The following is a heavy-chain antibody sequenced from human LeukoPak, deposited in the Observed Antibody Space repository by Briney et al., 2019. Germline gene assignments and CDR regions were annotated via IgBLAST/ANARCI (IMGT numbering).Heavy chain of an antibody. CDR3: ARDQG. V-gene: IGHV3-30*04. J-gene: IGHJ4*02. CDR2: ISYDGSNK. CDR1: GFTFSSYA. Sequence: GGSLRLSCAASGFTFSSYAMHWVRQAPGKGLEWVAVISYDGSNKYYADSVKGRFTISRDNSKNTLYLQMNSLRAEDTAVYYCARDQGWSQGTLVTVSS.